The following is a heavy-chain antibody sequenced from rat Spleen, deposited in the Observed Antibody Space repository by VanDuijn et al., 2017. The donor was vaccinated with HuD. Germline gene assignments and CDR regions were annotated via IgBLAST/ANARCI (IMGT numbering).Heavy chain of an antibody. CDR2: IIYDGSSI. J-gene: IGHJ2*01. V-gene: IGHV5S10*01. CDR1: GFTFSDYA. D-gene: IGHD1-9*01. CDR3: ATRNYGYNYFDY. Sequence: EVQLVESGGGLVQPGRSMKLSCAASGFTFSDYAMAWVRQSPKKGLEWVATIIYDGSSIYYRDSVKGRFTISRDNAKSTLYLQMDSLRSEDTATYYCATRNYGYNYFDYWGQGVMVTVSS.